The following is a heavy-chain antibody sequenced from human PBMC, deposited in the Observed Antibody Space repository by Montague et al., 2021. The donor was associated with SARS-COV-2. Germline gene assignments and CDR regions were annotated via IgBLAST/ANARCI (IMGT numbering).Heavy chain of an antibody. CDR1: GFNFRDYG. J-gene: IGHJ4*02. D-gene: IGHD2-21*02. CDR2: VRSETTGGTT. Sequence: SLRLSCATSGFNFRDYGMSWARRAPGKGLEWVGFVRSETTGGTTNYAASVRGRFTISRDDSKSILYLQMNSLEIEDTALYYCFIFCGGDCRNEAFDFWGQGTLVTVSS. CDR3: FIFCGGDCRNEAFDF. V-gene: IGHV3-49*04.